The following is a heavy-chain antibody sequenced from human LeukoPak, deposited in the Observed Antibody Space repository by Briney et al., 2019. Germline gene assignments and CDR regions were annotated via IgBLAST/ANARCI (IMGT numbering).Heavy chain of an antibody. V-gene: IGHV3-23*01. CDR1: GFAFSNQP. D-gene: IGHD2-15*01. CDR3: AKYARRMRGWYFFDY. CDR2: LSDSGDNQ. J-gene: IGHJ4*02. Sequence: GGSLTLSCAASGFAFSNQPKGCPRQATGKGLEWVSDLSDSGDNQYYADSVKGQFTISRDNSKNTQFLQINSLRAEGTAVYYCAKYARRMRGWYFFDYWGEGSLVTVCS.